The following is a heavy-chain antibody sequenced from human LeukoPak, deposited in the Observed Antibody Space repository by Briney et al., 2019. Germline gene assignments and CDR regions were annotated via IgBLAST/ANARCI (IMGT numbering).Heavy chain of an antibody. CDR2: IIPIFGTA. D-gene: IGHD1-26*01. J-gene: IGHJ4*02. V-gene: IGHV1-69*01. Sequence: RRASVKVSCMASGGTFSSYAISWVRQAPGQGLEWMGGIIPIFGTANYAQKFQGRVTITADESTSTAYMELSSLRSEDTAVYYCARTYSGSYPDYWGQGTLVTVSS. CDR1: GGTFSSYA. CDR3: ARTYSGSYPDY.